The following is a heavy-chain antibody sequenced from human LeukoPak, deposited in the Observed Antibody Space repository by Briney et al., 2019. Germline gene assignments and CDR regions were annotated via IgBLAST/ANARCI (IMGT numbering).Heavy chain of an antibody. CDR1: GYXFTGYY. V-gene: IGHV1-2*02. J-gene: IGHJ6*02. CDR2: INPNSGGT. CDR3: AREPPTGITIFGVGPETVYGMDV. Sequence: GASVKVSCNASGYXFTGYYMHWVRQAPGQGLEWMGWINPNSGGTNYAQKFQGRVTMTRDTSISTAYMELSRLRSDDTAVYYCAREPPTGITIFGVGPETVYGMDVWGQGTTVTVSS. D-gene: IGHD3-3*01.